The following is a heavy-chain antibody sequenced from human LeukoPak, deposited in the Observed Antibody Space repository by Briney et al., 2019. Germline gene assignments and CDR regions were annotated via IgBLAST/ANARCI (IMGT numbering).Heavy chain of an antibody. CDR3: AKDGGYSGYDSYYFDY. CDR2: ISWNSGSI. V-gene: IGHV3-9*01. Sequence: GGSLRLSCAASGFTFDDYAMHWVRQAPGKGLEWVSGISWNSGSIGYADSVKGRFTISRDNAKNSLYLQMNSLRAEDTALYYCAKDGGYSGYDSYYFDYWGQGTLVTVSS. D-gene: IGHD5-12*01. J-gene: IGHJ4*02. CDR1: GFTFDDYA.